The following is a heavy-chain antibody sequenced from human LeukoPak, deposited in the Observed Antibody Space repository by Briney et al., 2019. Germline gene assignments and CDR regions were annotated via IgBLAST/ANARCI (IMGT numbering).Heavy chain of an antibody. CDR3: ARGGYCSSTSCYSPFDP. CDR2: IIPIFGTA. Sequence: SVKVSCKASGGTFSSYAISWVRQAPGQGLEWMGRIIPIFGTANYAQKFQGRVTITADKSTSTAYMELSSLRSEDTAVYYCARGGYCSSTSCYSPFDPWGQGTLVTVSS. V-gene: IGHV1-69*06. D-gene: IGHD2-2*01. CDR1: GGTFSSYA. J-gene: IGHJ5*02.